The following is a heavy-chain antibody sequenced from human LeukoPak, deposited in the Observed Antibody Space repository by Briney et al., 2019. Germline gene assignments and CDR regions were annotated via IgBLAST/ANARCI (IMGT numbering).Heavy chain of an antibody. J-gene: IGHJ4*02. CDR2: IYYSGST. V-gene: IGHV4-39*07. D-gene: IGHD3-10*01. CDR3: ASRSDYRPLDY. CDR1: GGSISSSSYY. Sequence: PSETLSLTCTVSGGSISSSSYYWGWIRQPPGKGLEWIGSIYYSGSTYYNPSLKSRVTISVDTSKNQFSLKLTSVTAADRAVYYCASRSDYRPLDYWGQGTLVTVSS.